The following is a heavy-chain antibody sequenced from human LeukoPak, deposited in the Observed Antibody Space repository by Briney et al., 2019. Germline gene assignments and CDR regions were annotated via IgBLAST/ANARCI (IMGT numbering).Heavy chain of an antibody. Sequence: GGSLRLSCAASGFTFSSHAMNWVRQAPGKGLDWVSTISGSGGATFYADSVKGRFTISRDNSKNTLYLQMNSLRAEDTALYYCAKGRDGYRTYYFDYWGQGTLVTVSS. D-gene: IGHD5-24*01. CDR2: ISGSGGAT. V-gene: IGHV3-23*01. CDR3: AKGRDGYRTYYFDY. CDR1: GFTFSSHA. J-gene: IGHJ4*02.